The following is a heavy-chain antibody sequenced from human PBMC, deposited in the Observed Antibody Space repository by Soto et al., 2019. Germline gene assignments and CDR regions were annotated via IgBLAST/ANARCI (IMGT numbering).Heavy chain of an antibody. D-gene: IGHD2-8*01. V-gene: IGHV1-2*04. J-gene: IGHJ6*02. CDR2: INPNNGGT. Sequence: GASVKVSCKASGYTFTGYYMHWVRQAPGQGPEWMGWINPNNGGTNYAQKFQGWLTLTRDTSITTAYMELSRLTSDDTAVYYCAKTCALGGKTKWCMDVWGQGTTVTVSS. CDR1: GYTFTGYY. CDR3: AKTCALGGKTKWCMDV.